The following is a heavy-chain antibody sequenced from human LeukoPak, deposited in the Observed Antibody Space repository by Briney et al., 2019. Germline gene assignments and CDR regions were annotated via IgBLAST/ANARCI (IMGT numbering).Heavy chain of an antibody. CDR1: GGSISSYY. V-gene: IGHV4-34*01. CDR2: IYHSGST. J-gene: IGHJ4*02. D-gene: IGHD2-2*01. Sequence: SETLSLTCTVSGGSISSYYWSWIRQPPGKGLEWIGEIYHSGSTNYNPSLKSRVTISVDTSKNQFSLKLSSVTAADTAVYYCARGSPPRDIVVVPASYYFDYWGQGTLVTVSS. CDR3: ARGSPPRDIVVVPASYYFDY.